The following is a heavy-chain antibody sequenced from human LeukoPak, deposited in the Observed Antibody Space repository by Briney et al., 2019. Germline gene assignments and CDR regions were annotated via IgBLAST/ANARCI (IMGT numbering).Heavy chain of an antibody. V-gene: IGHV3-9*01. CDR2: ISWNSGSI. CDR1: GFTFDDYA. D-gene: IGHD2-2*01. CDR3: AKDMIPSDIVVVPAAMVGFDY. J-gene: IGHJ4*02. Sequence: QSGGSLRLSCAASGFTFDDYAMHWVRQAPGKGLEWVSGISWNSGSIGYADSVKGRFTISRDNAKNSLYPQMNSLRAEDTALYYCAKDMIPSDIVVVPAAMVGFDYWGQGTLVTVSS.